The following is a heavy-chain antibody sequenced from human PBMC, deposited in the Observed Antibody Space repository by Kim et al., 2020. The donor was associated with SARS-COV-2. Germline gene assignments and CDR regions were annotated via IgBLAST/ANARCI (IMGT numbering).Heavy chain of an antibody. J-gene: IGHJ3*01. CDR2: IYDNGST. CDR3: ARDDTVIAFVF. V-gene: IGHV4-59*01. Sequence: SETLSLTCGVSGGSITHFYWSWIRQSPGKGLEWIGYIYDNGSTTSNPSLKSRVTISVDTSKNQFSLTLRSVTAADTPAFFCARDDTVIAFVFWALGKLFT. D-gene: IGHD4-17*01. CDR1: GGSITHFY.